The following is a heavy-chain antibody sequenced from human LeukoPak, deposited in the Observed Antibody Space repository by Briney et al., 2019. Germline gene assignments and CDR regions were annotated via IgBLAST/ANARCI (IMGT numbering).Heavy chain of an antibody. J-gene: IGHJ4*02. D-gene: IGHD4-17*01. V-gene: IGHV1-18*01. Sequence: ASVKVSCKASGYTFTSYGISWVRQAPGQGLEWMGWISAYNGNTNYAQKLQGRVTMTTDTSTSTAYMELRSLRSDDTAVYYCARSPMTTVTPYYFDYWGQGTLVTVSP. CDR3: ARSPMTTVTPYYFDY. CDR2: ISAYNGNT. CDR1: GYTFTSYG.